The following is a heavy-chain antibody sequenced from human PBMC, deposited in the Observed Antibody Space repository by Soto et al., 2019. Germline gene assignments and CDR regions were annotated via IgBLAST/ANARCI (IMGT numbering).Heavy chain of an antibody. Sequence: EVQLVESGGGLVQPGRSLRLSCAASGFTFDDYAMHWVRQAPGKGLEWVSGISWNSGSIGYADSVKGRFTISRDNAKNSLYLQMNSLRADDTALYYCAKDWQREYSGPPYYYYYMDVWGKGTTVTVSS. D-gene: IGHD5-12*01. CDR1: GFTFDDYA. CDR2: ISWNSGSI. J-gene: IGHJ6*03. V-gene: IGHV3-9*01. CDR3: AKDWQREYSGPPYYYYYMDV.